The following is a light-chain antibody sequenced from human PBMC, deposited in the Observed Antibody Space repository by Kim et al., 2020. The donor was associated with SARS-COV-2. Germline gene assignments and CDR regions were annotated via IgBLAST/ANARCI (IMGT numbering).Light chain of an antibody. Sequence: GQRVTISCSGSSSNIETNTVNWYQQLPGTAPKLLIYSDKRRPSGVPDRFSGSKSGTSASLAISGLQSEDEADYYCAAWDDSLNGYVFGTGTKVTVL. CDR1: SSNIETNT. V-gene: IGLV1-44*01. CDR2: SDK. J-gene: IGLJ1*01. CDR3: AAWDDSLNGYV.